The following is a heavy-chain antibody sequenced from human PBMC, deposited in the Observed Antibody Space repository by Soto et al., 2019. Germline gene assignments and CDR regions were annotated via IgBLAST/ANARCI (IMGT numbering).Heavy chain of an antibody. Sequence: GGSLRLSCATSGFTFRSYGFHRVRQAPGKGLKWVAMISDDGREKYYADSLKGRFTISRDNSKNTVYLQMNSLRVEDTAVYYCARIFRSYGMDVWGQGTTVTVSS. CDR3: ARIFRSYGMDV. CDR2: ISDDGREK. V-gene: IGHV3-33*01. CDR1: GFTFRSYG. J-gene: IGHJ6*02.